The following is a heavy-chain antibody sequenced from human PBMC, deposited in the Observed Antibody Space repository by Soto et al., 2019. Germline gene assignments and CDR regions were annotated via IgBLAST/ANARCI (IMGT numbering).Heavy chain of an antibody. Sequence: GGSLRLSCAASGFTFSDHYMDWVRQAPGKGLEWVGRIRKKANSYTTEYAATVKGRFTITSDDSRSSLYLQMTSLKTKDTAVYYCARVSGSYGIDYGSQGPLVT. V-gene: IGHV3-72*01. D-gene: IGHD1-26*01. CDR1: GFTFSDHY. CDR2: IRKKANSYTT. J-gene: IGHJ4*02. CDR3: ARVSGSYGIDY.